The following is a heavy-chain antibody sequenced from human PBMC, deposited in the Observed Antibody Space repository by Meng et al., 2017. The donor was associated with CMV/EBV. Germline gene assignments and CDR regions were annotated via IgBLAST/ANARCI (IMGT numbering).Heavy chain of an antibody. CDR1: GFTFSDYY. CDR3: ARDRTGYPFDY. Sequence: HLVESWGGLLQPERSLGLSCAASGFTFSDYYMSWIRQAPGKGLEWVSYISSSSSYTNYADSVKGRFTISRDNAKNSLYLQMNSLRAEDTAVYYCARDRTGYPFDYWGQGTLVTVSS. CDR2: ISSSSSYT. D-gene: IGHD3/OR15-3a*01. V-gene: IGHV3-11*05. J-gene: IGHJ4*02.